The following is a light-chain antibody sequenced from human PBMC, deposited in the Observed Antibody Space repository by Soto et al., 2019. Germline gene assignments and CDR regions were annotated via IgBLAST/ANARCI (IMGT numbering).Light chain of an antibody. Sequence: DIQMTQSPSTLSESVGDRVPITCRASQTISSWLAWYQQKKGKAPKILIYKASTLKSGVPSRFRGSGSGTEFTLTISRLQPDDFETYYCQHYNSYSEAFGQGTKVDIK. CDR2: KAS. J-gene: IGKJ1*01. CDR3: QHYNSYSEA. V-gene: IGKV1-5*03. CDR1: QTISSW.